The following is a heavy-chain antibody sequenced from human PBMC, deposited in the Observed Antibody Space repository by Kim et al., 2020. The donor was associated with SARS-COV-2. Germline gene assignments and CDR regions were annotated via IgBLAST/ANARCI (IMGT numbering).Heavy chain of an antibody. V-gene: IGHV5-51*01. CDR3: ARPRRAGNDAFDI. CDR1: GYSFTSYW. D-gene: IGHD1-1*01. Sequence: GESLKISCKGSGYSFTSYWIGWVRQMPGKGLEWMGIIYPGDSDTRYSPSFQGQVTISADKSISTAYLQSSSLKASDTAMYYCARPRRAGNDAFDIWGQGTLVTVSS. CDR2: IYPGDSDT. J-gene: IGHJ3*02.